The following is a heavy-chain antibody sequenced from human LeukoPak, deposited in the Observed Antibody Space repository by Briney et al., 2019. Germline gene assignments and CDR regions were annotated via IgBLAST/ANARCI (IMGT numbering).Heavy chain of an antibody. CDR1: GGSICSYY. Sequence: SETLSLTCTVSGGSICSYYWSWIRQPPGKGLEWIGYIYYSGSTNYNPSLKSRVTISVDTSKNQFSLKLSSVTAADTAVYFCARQITVVSNWFDPWGQGTLVTVSS. J-gene: IGHJ5*02. V-gene: IGHV4-59*08. D-gene: IGHD4-23*01. CDR3: ARQITVVSNWFDP. CDR2: IYYSGST.